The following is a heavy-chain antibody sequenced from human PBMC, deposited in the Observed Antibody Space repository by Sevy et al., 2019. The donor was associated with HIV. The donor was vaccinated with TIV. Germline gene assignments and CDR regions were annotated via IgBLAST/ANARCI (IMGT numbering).Heavy chain of an antibody. CDR1: GFTFSSYW. CDR3: ERASKDYDILTGYYGLHFDY. V-gene: IGHV3-7*03. D-gene: IGHD3-9*01. J-gene: IGHJ4*02. Sequence: GGSLRLSCAASGFTFSSYWMSWVRQAPGKGLEWVANIKQDGSEKYYVDPVKGRFTISRDNAKNSLYLQMNSLRAEDTAVYYCERASKDYDILTGYYGLHFDYWGQGTLVTVSS. CDR2: IKQDGSEK.